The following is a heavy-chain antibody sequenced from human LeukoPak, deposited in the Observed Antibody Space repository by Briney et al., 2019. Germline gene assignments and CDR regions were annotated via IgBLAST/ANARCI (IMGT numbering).Heavy chain of an antibody. J-gene: IGHJ3*02. CDR3: AKDRGQLQPKAAFDI. Sequence: PGRCLRLSCALAASSVSDYWTDWVRPGPGKGRVWVSCISFVGSTTYAASVKGGFTISRDNAKNTVHLQMDSLTVEDTAVYYCAKDRGQLQPKAAFDIWGQGTMVTVS. CDR2: ISFVGST. D-gene: IGHD2-2*01. CDR1: ASSVSDYW. V-gene: IGHV3-74*01.